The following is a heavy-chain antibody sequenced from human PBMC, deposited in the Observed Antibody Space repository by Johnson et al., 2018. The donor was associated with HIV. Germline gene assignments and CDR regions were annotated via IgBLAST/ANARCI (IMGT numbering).Heavy chain of an antibody. CDR1: GFTFSSYA. CDR3: AKGFRIAAAGGDDGFDI. CDR2: ISYDGSNK. D-gene: IGHD6-13*01. J-gene: IGHJ3*02. V-gene: IGHV3-30-3*01. Sequence: QVQLVESGGGVVQPGRSLRLSCAASGFTFSSYAMHWVRQAPGKGLEWVAVISYDGSNKYYADSVKGRLSISRDNSKNTVYLQMNSLRVEDTAIYYSAKGFRIAAAGGDDGFDIWGQGTMVTVSS.